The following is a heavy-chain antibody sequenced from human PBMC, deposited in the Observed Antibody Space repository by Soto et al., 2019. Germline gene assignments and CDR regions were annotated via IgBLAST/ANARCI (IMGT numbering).Heavy chain of an antibody. Sequence: GASVKVSCKVSGYTLTELSMHWVRQAPGKGLEWMGGFDPEDGETIYAQKFQGRVTMTEDTSTDTAYMELSSLISGDTAVYYCAVDFRDPKTKKSWWFDPWGQGTLVTVSS. J-gene: IGHJ5*02. D-gene: IGHD3-3*01. V-gene: IGHV1-24*01. CDR2: FDPEDGET. CDR1: GYTLTELS. CDR3: AVDFRDPKTKKSWWFDP.